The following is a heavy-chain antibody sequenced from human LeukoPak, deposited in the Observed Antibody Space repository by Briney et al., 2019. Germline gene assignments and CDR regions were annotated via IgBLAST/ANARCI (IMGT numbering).Heavy chain of an antibody. D-gene: IGHD3-10*01. Sequence: PSETLSLTCTVSGGSISTSTYCWGWIRRPPGKGLEWIGSISYSGTTYYNPSLKSRVTMSIDTSKNQFSLKLASVTAADAAMYYCARRESGSNAFHIWGQGTMVTVSS. CDR3: ARRESGSNAFHI. CDR2: ISYSGTT. V-gene: IGHV4-39*07. J-gene: IGHJ3*02. CDR1: GGSISTSTYC.